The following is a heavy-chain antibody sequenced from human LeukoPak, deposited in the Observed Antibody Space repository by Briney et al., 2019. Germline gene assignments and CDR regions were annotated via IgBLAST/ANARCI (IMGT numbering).Heavy chain of an antibody. Sequence: GGSLRLSCAASGFTFSNSAMTWVRQAPGKGLEWVSLISFSGESTFYAESVKGRFTIARDNSKDSLYLQMNSLRAEGTAIYYCAKDIQLSTWGLGTMVTVSS. D-gene: IGHD5-24*01. J-gene: IGHJ3*01. CDR1: GFTFSNSA. V-gene: IGHV3-23*01. CDR3: AKDIQLST. CDR2: ISFSGEST.